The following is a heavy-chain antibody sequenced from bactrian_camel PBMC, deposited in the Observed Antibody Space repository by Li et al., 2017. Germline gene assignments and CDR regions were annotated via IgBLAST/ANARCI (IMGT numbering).Heavy chain of an antibody. V-gene: IGHV3S54*01. D-gene: IGHD6*01. CDR2: IYDTGSGSRDT. Sequence: HVQLVESGGGSVQPGGSLRLSCAVSGAPNNFNTIGWFRQALPGKEREWVASIYDTGSGSRDTVYADSVKGRFTISLDSAKNTAYLQMNSLKPEDTAMYYCAAVSFGTCTVRAAVDDFGSWGQGTQVTVS. J-gene: IGHJ6*01. CDR3: AAVSFGTCTVRAAVDDFGS. CDR1: GAPNNFNT.